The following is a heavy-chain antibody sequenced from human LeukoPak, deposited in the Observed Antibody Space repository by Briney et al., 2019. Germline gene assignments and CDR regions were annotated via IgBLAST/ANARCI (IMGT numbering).Heavy chain of an antibody. CDR2: MFAGGST. Sequence: SSETLSLTCTVSGVSIRSYYWSWIRQPPGKGLEWIGHMFAGGSTNQNPSLKSRVTISMDTSKNQFSLKLDSVTAADTAVYYCASHYSGTYVNHWGQGILVTVSS. D-gene: IGHD1-26*01. CDR3: ASHYSGTYVNH. J-gene: IGHJ4*02. CDR1: GVSIRSYY. V-gene: IGHV4-59*01.